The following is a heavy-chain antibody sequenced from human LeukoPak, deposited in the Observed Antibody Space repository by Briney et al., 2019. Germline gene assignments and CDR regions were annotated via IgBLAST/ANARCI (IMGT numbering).Heavy chain of an antibody. V-gene: IGHV1-2*04. J-gene: IGHJ4*02. CDR1: GYTFTGYY. CDR3: ARAGRVTPYYDSSGYYPHYFDY. Sequence: ASVKVSCKASGYTFTGYYMHWVRQAPGQGLEWMGWINPNSGGTNYAQKFQGWVTMTRDTSISTAYMELSRLRSDDTAVYYCARAGRVTPYYDSSGYYPHYFDYWGQGTLVTVSS. D-gene: IGHD3-22*01. CDR2: INPNSGGT.